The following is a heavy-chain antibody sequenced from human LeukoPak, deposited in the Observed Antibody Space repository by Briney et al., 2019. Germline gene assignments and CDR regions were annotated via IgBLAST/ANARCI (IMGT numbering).Heavy chain of an antibody. J-gene: IGHJ6*02. CDR1: GGTFSSYA. V-gene: IGHV1-69*01. CDR2: IIPIFGTA. Sequence: GSSVKVSCKASGGTFSSYAISWVRQAPGQGLEWMGGIIPIFGTANYAQKFQGRVTITADESTSTAYMELSSLRSEDTAVYYCARGHGNTFYYYYYGMDVWGQGTTVTVSS. D-gene: IGHD2/OR15-2a*01. CDR3: ARGHGNTFYYYYYGMDV.